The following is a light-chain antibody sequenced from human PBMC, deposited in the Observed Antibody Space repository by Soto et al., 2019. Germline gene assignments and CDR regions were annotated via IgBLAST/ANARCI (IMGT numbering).Light chain of an antibody. CDR1: QSISSW. V-gene: IGKV1-5*03. J-gene: IGKJ1*01. CDR3: QQYNGYSET. Sequence: DIQMTQSPSTLSASVGDRVTITCRASQSISSWLAWFQQKPGKAPKLLIYQAFTLQSGVPSRFSGSGSGTEFTLTISSLQPDDFATYYCQQYNGYSETFGQGTKV. CDR2: QAF.